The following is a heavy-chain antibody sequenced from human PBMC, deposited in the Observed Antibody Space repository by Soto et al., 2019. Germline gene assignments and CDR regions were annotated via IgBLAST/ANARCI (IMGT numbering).Heavy chain of an antibody. CDR3: ARDRYSWYPGFDLDI. V-gene: IGHV4-4*07. D-gene: IGHD6-13*01. J-gene: IGHJ6*02. CDR1: WGEIIDLY. Sequence: PFETKCHPRSVSWGEIIDLYGRWIRQTAGKGLEWIGHVHVSGGTDYNAPLQSRVSMSVDTSSNHVSLQLRSLTAADTAIYYCARDRYSWYPGFDLDIWVPGTTVTVSS. CDR2: VHVSGGT.